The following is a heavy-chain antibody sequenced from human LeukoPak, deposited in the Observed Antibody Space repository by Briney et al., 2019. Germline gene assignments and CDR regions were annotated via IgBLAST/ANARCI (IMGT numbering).Heavy chain of an antibody. V-gene: IGHV4-34*01. J-gene: IGHJ4*02. CDR3: ATDSQSSVYYF. CDR2: VNRWGST. D-gene: IGHD6-25*01. CDR1: GGSFSLYH. Sequence: SETLSLTCAVYGGSFSLYHWSWIRQSPGKGLEWIGEVNRWGSTNYNPSLESRVTISVDRSKNQFSLNLRSLTAADTAVYYCATDSQSSVYYFWGQGAPVTVSS.